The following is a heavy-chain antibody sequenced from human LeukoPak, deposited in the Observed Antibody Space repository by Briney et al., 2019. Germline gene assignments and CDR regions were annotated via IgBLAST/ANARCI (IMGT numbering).Heavy chain of an antibody. CDR1: GFTFSSYW. CDR3: ARDYYDSSGYRDPWAFDI. Sequence: GGSLRLSCAASGFTFSSYWMSWVRQAPGKGLEWVANIKQDGSEKYYVDSVKGRFTISRDNAKNSLYLQMNSLRAEDTAVYYCARDYYDSSGYRDPWAFDIWGQGTMVTVSS. CDR2: IKQDGSEK. D-gene: IGHD3-22*01. V-gene: IGHV3-7*01. J-gene: IGHJ3*02.